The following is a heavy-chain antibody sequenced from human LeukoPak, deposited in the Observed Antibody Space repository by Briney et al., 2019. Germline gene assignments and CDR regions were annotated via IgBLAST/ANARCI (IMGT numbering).Heavy chain of an antibody. CDR1: GFTFYDCA. CDR2: ISWDSGSI. J-gene: IGHJ1*01. CDR3: AKVGLEAVY. Sequence: PGRSLRLSSAASGFTFYDCAMHWVRQAPGKGREWVSGISWDSGSIGYADSVRGRFTISRANAKNSLYLQMNSLRAEETALYYCAKVGLEAVYWGQGTLVTVSS. D-gene: IGHD3-22*01. V-gene: IGHV3-9*01.